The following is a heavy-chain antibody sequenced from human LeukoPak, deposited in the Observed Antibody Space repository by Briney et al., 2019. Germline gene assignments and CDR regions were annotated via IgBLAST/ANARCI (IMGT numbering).Heavy chain of an antibody. CDR1: GFTFGNYG. Sequence: TGGSLRLSCAASGFTFGNYGMSWVRQAPGKGLEWVSGINWNGGSTGYADSVEGRLTISRDNAKNSQYLQMNSLRVEDTALYYCARAQTYGDSRLLLDYWGQGTLVTVSS. D-gene: IGHD4-17*01. CDR2: INWNGGST. CDR3: ARAQTYGDSRLLLDY. J-gene: IGHJ4*02. V-gene: IGHV3-20*04.